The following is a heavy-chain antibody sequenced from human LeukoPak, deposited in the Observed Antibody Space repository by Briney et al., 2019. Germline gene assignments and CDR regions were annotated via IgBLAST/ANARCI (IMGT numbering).Heavy chain of an antibody. Sequence: ASVKVSCKASGYTFNGHYIHWVRQAPGQGLEWMGWINPNSGGTNYAQKFQGRVTMTRDTSISTAYMELSRLRSDDTALYYCARDWHSYNLDYWGQGSLVTVSS. CDR1: GYTFNGHY. V-gene: IGHV1-2*02. CDR2: INPNSGGT. CDR3: ARDWHSYNLDY. D-gene: IGHD1-14*01. J-gene: IGHJ4*02.